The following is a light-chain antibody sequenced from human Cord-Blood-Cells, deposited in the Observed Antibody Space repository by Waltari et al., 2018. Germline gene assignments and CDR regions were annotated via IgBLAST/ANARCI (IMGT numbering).Light chain of an antibody. CDR1: QSISSY. Sequence: IQMTPSPSSLSASVGDRVTSTCRASQSISSYLNWYQQKPGKAPKLLLYAASSLQSAVPSRFSGSGSETEVTHTSSSLQPEDFATYFCRQSYSTPLYTFGQGTKLELK. J-gene: IGKJ2*01. CDR3: RQSYSTPLYT. CDR2: AAS. V-gene: IGKV1-39*01.